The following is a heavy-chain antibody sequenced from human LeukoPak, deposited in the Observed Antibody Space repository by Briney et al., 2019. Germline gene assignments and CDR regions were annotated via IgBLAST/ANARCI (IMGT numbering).Heavy chain of an antibody. CDR2: IKQEGSEK. Sequence: GGSLRLSCAASGFTFSSYWMSWVRQAPGKGLEWVANIKQEGSEKYYVDSVKGRFTISRDNAKNSLYLQMNSVRAEDTAVYYCARDRRDTAMGSFDYWGQGTLVTVSS. V-gene: IGHV3-7*01. D-gene: IGHD5-18*01. CDR3: ARDRRDTAMGSFDY. CDR1: GFTFSSYW. J-gene: IGHJ4*02.